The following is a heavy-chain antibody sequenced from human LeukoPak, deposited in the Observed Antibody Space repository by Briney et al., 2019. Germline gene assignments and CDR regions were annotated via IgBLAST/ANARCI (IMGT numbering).Heavy chain of an antibody. CDR3: ARDPHDSSSSDAFDI. V-gene: IGHV4-39*07. CDR2: IYYSGST. D-gene: IGHD6-13*01. CDR1: GGSIGSSSYY. Sequence: SSETLSLTCTVSGGSIGSSSYYWGWIRQPPGKGLEWIGSIYYSGSTYYNPSLKSRVTISVDTSKNQFSLKLSSVTAADTAVYYCARDPHDSSSSDAFDIWGQGTMVTVSS. J-gene: IGHJ3*02.